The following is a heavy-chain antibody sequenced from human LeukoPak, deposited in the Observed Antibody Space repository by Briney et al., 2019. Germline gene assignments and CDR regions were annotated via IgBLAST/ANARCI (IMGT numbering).Heavy chain of an antibody. CDR2: ISWNSGSI. CDR3: AKGLKAMIVVVITEFDY. D-gene: IGHD3-22*01. V-gene: IGHV3-9*01. J-gene: IGHJ4*02. CDR1: GFTLDDYA. Sequence: GGSLRLSCAASGFTLDDYAMHWVRHAPGKGLEWVSGISWNSGSIVYADCVKGRFTISRDNSKKTLYLQMNSLRAEDTAVYYCAKGLKAMIVVVITEFDYWGQGTLVTVSS.